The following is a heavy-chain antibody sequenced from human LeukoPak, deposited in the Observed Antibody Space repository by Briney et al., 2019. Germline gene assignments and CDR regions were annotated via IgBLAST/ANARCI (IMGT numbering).Heavy chain of an antibody. V-gene: IGHV4-38-2*02. CDR2: IYHSGST. Sequence: PSETLSLTCAVSGYSISSGYYWDWIRQPPGKGLEWIGSIYHSGSTYYNPSLKSRVTISVDTSKNQFSLKLSSVTAADTAVYCCARDFSGYSPLRRAIDIWGQGTMDTVSS. D-gene: IGHD5-18*01. CDR3: ARDFSGYSPLRRAIDI. CDR1: GYSISSGYY. J-gene: IGHJ3*02.